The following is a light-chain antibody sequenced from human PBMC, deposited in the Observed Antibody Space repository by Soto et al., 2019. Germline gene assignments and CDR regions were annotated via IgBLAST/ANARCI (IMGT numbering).Light chain of an antibody. V-gene: IGKV3D-20*02. CDR3: QQRYNWPIT. CDR1: QTVSSNY. CDR2: GAS. Sequence: EIILTQSPDTMSLSPGERATLSCRASQTVSSNYLAWCQQRPGQAPRLLIYGASTRAAGIPDRFSGSGSGTDFTLTISSLEPEDFSVYYCQQRYNWPITFGQGTRLEIK. J-gene: IGKJ5*01.